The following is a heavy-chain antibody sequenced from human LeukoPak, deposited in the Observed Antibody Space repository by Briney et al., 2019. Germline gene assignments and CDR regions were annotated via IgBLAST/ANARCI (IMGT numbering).Heavy chain of an antibody. V-gene: IGHV1-2*04. CDR3: ARPRRFGELYEGLDI. J-gene: IGHJ3*02. D-gene: IGHD3-10*01. Sequence: GASVKVSCKASGYSFTGYYMHWVRQAPGQGLEWMGWINPNSGGTKYARKFQGWVTMTRDTSISTAYMELSRLRSDDTAVYYCARPRRFGELYEGLDIWGQGTMVTVSS. CDR2: INPNSGGT. CDR1: GYSFTGYY.